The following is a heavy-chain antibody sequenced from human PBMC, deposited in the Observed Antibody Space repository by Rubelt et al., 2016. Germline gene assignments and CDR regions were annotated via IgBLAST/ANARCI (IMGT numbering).Heavy chain of an antibody. D-gene: IGHD2-15*01. CDR1: GFSVTTDGVG. Sequence: QISLKESGPTLVEPTQTLTLTCTVSGFSVTTDGVGVGWIRQPPGQALEWLAIVYWDDDKRHSPSLKSRLVITMDTSKNQVVLTMANMDPVDTGTYYCARSRRRDGCRGGACYYFDFWGQGTLVAVSS. J-gene: IGHJ4*02. CDR3: ARSRRRDGCRGGACYYFDF. CDR2: VYWDDDK. V-gene: IGHV2-5*02.